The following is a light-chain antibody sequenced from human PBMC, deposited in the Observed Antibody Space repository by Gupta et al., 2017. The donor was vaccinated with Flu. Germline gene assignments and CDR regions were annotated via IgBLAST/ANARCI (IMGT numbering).Light chain of an antibody. J-gene: IGKJ4*02. Sequence: IVLTQSPATLSLSPGERATLSCRASQSVSSYLAWYQQKPGQAPRLLISEASHRATDMPARFSGSGSGTDFTLTISRLEAEDFAIYYCQQRGDWPLTFGGGTKVEIK. CDR2: EAS. CDR3: QQRGDWPLT. CDR1: QSVSSY. V-gene: IGKV3-11*01.